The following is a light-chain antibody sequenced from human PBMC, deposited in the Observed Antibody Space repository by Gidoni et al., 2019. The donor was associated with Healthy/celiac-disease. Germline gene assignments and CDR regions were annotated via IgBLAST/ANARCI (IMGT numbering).Light chain of an antibody. J-gene: IGLJ2*01. CDR3: QAWDSSTAAV. Sequence: SYDLPPPPPMSVSPGQTASITCSGDKLGDKYACWYQQKPGQSPGLVIYQDSKRPSGIPERFSGSNSGNTATLTISGTQAMDEADYYCQAWDSSTAAVFGGGTKLTVL. CDR1: KLGDKY. V-gene: IGLV3-1*01. CDR2: QDS.